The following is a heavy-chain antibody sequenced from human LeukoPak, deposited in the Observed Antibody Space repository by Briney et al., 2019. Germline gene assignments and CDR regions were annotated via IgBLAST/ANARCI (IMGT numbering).Heavy chain of an antibody. J-gene: IGHJ4*02. V-gene: IGHV3-48*01. CDR1: GFTFRTYG. CDR3: ARDYPYYDSSGSLGYFDY. CDR2: ISSSSSTI. Sequence: GGSLRLSCAASGFTFRTYGMSWVRQAPGKGLEWVSYISSSSSTIYYADSVKGRFTISRDNAKNSLYLQMNSLRAEDTAVYYCARDYPYYDSSGSLGYFDYWGQGTLVTVSS. D-gene: IGHD3-22*01.